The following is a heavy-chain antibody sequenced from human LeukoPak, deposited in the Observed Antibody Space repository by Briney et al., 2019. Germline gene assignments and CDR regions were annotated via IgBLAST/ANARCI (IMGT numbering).Heavy chain of an antibody. CDR3: ARAPRLWFGELLLDY. J-gene: IGHJ4*02. Sequence: SGTLSLTCAVSGGSISSSNWLNWVRQPPGTGLEWIGEIYHSENTNYNPSHKSRVTISVDKSKNQFSLKLSSVTAADTAVYYCARAPRLWFGELLLDYWGQGTLVTVSS. CDR1: GGSISSSNW. V-gene: IGHV4-4*02. CDR2: IYHSENT. D-gene: IGHD3-10*01.